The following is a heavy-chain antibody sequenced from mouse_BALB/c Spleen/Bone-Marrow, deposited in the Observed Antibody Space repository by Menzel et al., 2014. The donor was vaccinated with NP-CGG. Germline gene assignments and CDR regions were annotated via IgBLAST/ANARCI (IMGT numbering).Heavy chain of an antibody. V-gene: IGHV5-17*02. J-gene: IGHJ2*01. Sequence: EVKLLESGGGLVQPGGSRKLSCAASGFTFSSFGMHWVRQAPEKGLEWVAYISSGSSTIYYADTVMGRFTIPRDSPKNTLFLQMTSLRSEDTAMYYCARSGSSSGYFDYWGQGTTLTVSS. CDR1: GFTFSSFG. CDR3: ARSGSSSGYFDY. CDR2: ISSGSSTI. D-gene: IGHD1-1*01.